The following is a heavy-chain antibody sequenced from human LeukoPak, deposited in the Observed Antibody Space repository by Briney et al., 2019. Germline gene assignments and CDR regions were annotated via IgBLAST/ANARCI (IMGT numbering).Heavy chain of an antibody. Sequence: SETLSLTCTVSGGSISSSSYYWGWIRQPPGKGLEWIGSIYYSGSTNYNPSLKSRVTISVDTSKNQFSLKLSSVTAADTAVYYCARHVGFITMVRGVINNNWFDPWGQGTLVTVSS. V-gene: IGHV4-39*01. CDR2: IYYSGST. CDR1: GGSISSSSYY. D-gene: IGHD3-10*01. CDR3: ARHVGFITMVRGVINNNWFDP. J-gene: IGHJ5*02.